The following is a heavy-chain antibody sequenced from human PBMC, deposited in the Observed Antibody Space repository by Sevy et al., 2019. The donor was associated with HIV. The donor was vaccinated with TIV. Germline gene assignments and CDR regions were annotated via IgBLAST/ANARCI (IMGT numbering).Heavy chain of an antibody. J-gene: IGHJ3*02. CDR3: AREGGVATTGDHDAFDI. Sequence: ASVKVSCKASGDTFSTYGLSWVRQAPGQGLEWMGGIIPIFGTPNYAQKFQGRATITADEPASTAYMELSSLRSEDTALYYCAREGGVATTGDHDAFDIWGHGTLVTVSS. V-gene: IGHV1-69*13. CDR2: IIPIFGTP. D-gene: IGHD7-27*01. CDR1: GDTFSTYG.